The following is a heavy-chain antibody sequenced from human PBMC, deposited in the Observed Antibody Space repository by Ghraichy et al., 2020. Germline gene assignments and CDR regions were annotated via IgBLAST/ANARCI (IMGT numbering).Heavy chain of an antibody. J-gene: IGHJ4*02. V-gene: IGHV3-21*01. D-gene: IGHD2-15*01. Sequence: GGSLRLSCAASGFNFSSYSMNWVRQAPGEGLEWVSSISSASTYIYYADSVRGRFTISRDNAKNSLYLQMDSLRAEDTAVYYCARGGRRWGQGTLVTVSS. CDR1: GFNFSSYS. CDR2: ISSASTYI. CDR3: ARGGRR.